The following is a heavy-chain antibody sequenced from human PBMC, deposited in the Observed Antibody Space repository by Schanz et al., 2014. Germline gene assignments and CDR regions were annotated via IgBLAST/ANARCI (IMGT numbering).Heavy chain of an antibody. CDR3: AKLSSSGRLAGYFDY. D-gene: IGHD6-19*01. CDR2: FIVDSGNT. Sequence: EVQLLESGGGLVRPGGSLRLSCAASGFTFSNYAMSWVRQAPGKGLEWVSGFIVDSGNTYYAGSVKGRFSISRDYSKNTLYLQMSSQRAEDTAIYYCAKLSSSGRLAGYFDYWGQGALVTVSS. CDR1: GFTFSNYA. J-gene: IGHJ4*02. V-gene: IGHV3-23*01.